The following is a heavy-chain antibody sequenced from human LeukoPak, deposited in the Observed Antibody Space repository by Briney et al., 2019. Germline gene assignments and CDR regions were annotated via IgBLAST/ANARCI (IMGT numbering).Heavy chain of an antibody. D-gene: IGHD4-4*01. CDR3: ARNAVTSRWYFDL. CDR1: GGSFSGYY. J-gene: IGHJ2*01. V-gene: IGHV4-59*08. Sequence: PSETLSLTCAVYGGSFSGYYWSWIRQPPGKGLEWIGYIYYSGSTNYNPSLKSRVTISVDTSKNQFSLKLSSVTAADTAVYYCARNAVTSRWYFDLWGRGTLVTVSP. CDR2: IYYSGST.